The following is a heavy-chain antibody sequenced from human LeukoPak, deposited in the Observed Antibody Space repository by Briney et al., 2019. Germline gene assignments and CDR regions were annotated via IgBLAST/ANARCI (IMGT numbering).Heavy chain of an antibody. Sequence: GGSLRLSCAASGFTVSSNYMSWVRQAPGKGLEWVSVIYSGGSTYYADSVKGRFTISRDNSKNTLYLQMNSLKTEDTAVYYCTTVVGYSIIYWGQGTLVTVSS. V-gene: IGHV3-53*01. J-gene: IGHJ4*02. CDR1: GFTVSSNY. D-gene: IGHD5-12*01. CDR3: TTVVGYSIIY. CDR2: IYSGGST.